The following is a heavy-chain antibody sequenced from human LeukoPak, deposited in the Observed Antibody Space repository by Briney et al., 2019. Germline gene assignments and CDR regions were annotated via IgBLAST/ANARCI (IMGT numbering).Heavy chain of an antibody. CDR3: ARDYRELSFIDGYVDY. D-gene: IGHD1-7*01. Sequence: GGSLRLSCAAPGFTFDNYGMSWVRQVPGKGLEWVSSINGNGGSTAYADSVKGRFTISRDNAKNSLYLQMNSLRAEDTAVYYCARDYRELSFIDGYVDYWGQGTLVTVSS. CDR1: GFTFDNYG. CDR2: INGNGGST. J-gene: IGHJ4*02. V-gene: IGHV3-20*04.